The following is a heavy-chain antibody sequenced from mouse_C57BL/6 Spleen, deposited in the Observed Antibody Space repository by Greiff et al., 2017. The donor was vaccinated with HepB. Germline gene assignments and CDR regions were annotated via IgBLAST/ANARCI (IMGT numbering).Heavy chain of an antibody. V-gene: IGHV1-55*01. CDR1: GYTFTSYW. D-gene: IGHD1-1*02. CDR2: IYPGSGST. Sequence: QVQLQQPGAELVKPGASVKMSCKASGYTFTSYWITWVKQRPGQGLEWIGDIYPGSGSTNYNEKFKRKATLTVDTSSSTAYMQLSSLPSEDSAVYYRARDHGPRFYYAMDYWGQGTSVTVSS. J-gene: IGHJ4*01. CDR3: ARDHGPRFYYAMDY.